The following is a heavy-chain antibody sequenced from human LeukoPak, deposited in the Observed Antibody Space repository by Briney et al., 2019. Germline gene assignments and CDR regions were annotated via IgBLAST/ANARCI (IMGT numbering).Heavy chain of an antibody. J-gene: IGHJ4*02. CDR1: GFTFSSYW. Sequence: GGSLRLSCAASGFTFSSYWMSWVRQAPGKGLEWVANIKQDGSEKYYVDSVKGRFTISRDNAKNSLYLQMNSLRAEDTAVYYCARDVRDFWSGYFDYWGQGTLVTVSS. D-gene: IGHD3-3*01. V-gene: IGHV3-7*01. CDR2: IKQDGSEK. CDR3: ARDVRDFWSGYFDY.